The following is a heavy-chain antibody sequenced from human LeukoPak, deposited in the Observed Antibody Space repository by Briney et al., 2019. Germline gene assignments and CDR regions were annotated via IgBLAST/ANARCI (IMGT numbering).Heavy chain of an antibody. CDR2: ISYDGSKK. CDR3: VKEGRDTTFGVLVPFDY. CDR1: GFMFSHFG. Sequence: GGSLRLSCEASGFMFSHFGIHWVRQAPGKGLGWVAVISYDGSKKYYADSVEGRFTISRDNSKKTVHLQMNSLRAEDTAVYYCVKEGRDTTFGVLVPFDYWGQGALVIVSS. J-gene: IGHJ4*02. V-gene: IGHV3-30*18. D-gene: IGHD3-3*01.